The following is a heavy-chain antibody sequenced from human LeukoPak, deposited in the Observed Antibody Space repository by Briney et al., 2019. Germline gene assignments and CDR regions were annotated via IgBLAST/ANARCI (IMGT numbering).Heavy chain of an antibody. D-gene: IGHD6-19*01. V-gene: IGHV3-33*01. J-gene: IGHJ4*02. CDR2: IWFDGKTT. Sequence: GGSLRLSCAASGLTFSTHAMHWVRQAPAKGLEWVAMIWFDGKTTYYVNSVKGRFTISRDNSKNTVDLRMNSLRAEDTAVYYCTRDPPSSGWSFDYWGQGTLVTVSS. CDR3: TRDPPSSGWSFDY. CDR1: GLTFSTHA.